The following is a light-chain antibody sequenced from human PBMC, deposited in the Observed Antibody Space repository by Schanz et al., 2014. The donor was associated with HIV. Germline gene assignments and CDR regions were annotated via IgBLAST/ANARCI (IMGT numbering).Light chain of an antibody. J-gene: IGKJ2*01. Sequence: IQLTQSPSSLSASVGDRVTITCRASQGISSYLAWYQQKPGKAPKLLIYAASTLQSGVPSRFSGSGSGTDFTLTISSLQPDDFATYYCLQYNNYAYTFGQGTQLEIK. CDR2: AAS. V-gene: IGKV1-9*01. CDR1: QGISSY. CDR3: LQYNNYAYT.